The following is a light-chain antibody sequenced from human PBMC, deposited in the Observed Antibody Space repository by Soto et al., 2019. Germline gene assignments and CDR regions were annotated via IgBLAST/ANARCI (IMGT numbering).Light chain of an antibody. J-gene: IGKJ4*01. CDR3: HQRSNWPAFT. Sequence: EIVLTQSPAILSLSPGEGATLFCRASEDVNPYLAWYQQKPGQPPRLLIYDVSRRATGIPARFSGRGSGTDFTLTISSLEPEDSAIYFCHQRSNWPAFTFGGGTKVDI. CDR2: DVS. CDR1: EDVNPY. V-gene: IGKV3-11*01.